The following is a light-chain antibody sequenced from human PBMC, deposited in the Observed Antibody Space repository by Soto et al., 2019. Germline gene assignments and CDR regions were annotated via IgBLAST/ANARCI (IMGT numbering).Light chain of an antibody. V-gene: IGKV1-5*03. CDR2: KAS. CDR1: QTISSW. J-gene: IGKJ1*01. Sequence: DSQMTQSPSTLSGSVGDRVAMTCRASQTISSWLAWYQQKPGKAPKLLIYKASTLKSGVPSRFSGSGSGTEFTLTISSLQPDDFATYYCQHYNSYSEAFGQGTKV. CDR3: QHYNSYSEA.